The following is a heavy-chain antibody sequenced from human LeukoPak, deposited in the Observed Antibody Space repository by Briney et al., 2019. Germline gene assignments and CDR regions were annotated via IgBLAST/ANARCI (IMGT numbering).Heavy chain of an antibody. V-gene: IGHV1-18*01. Sequence: ASVKVSCKASGYTFTSYGISWVRQAPGQGLEWMGWISAYNGNTNYAQKLQGRVTMTTDTSTSTAYMELRSLRSDDTAVYYCARDQRQWPVLRRPFDYWGQGTLVTVSS. CDR1: GYTFTSYG. D-gene: IGHD6-19*01. J-gene: IGHJ4*02. CDR2: ISAYNGNT. CDR3: ARDQRQWPVLRRPFDY.